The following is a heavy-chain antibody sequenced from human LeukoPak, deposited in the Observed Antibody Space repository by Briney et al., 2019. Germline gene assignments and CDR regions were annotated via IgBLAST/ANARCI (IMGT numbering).Heavy chain of an antibody. Sequence: GRSLRLSCAASGFTFSSYAMHWVRQAPGKGLEWVAVISYDGSNKYYADSVKGRFTISRDNSKNTLYLQMNSLRAEDTAVYYCARSSTMIAGFDPWGQGTLVTVSS. CDR2: ISYDGSNK. V-gene: IGHV3-30-3*01. CDR3: ARSSTMIAGFDP. D-gene: IGHD3-22*01. J-gene: IGHJ5*02. CDR1: GFTFSSYA.